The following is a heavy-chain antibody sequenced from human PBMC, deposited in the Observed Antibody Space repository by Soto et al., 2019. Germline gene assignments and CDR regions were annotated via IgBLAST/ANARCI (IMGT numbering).Heavy chain of an antibody. J-gene: IGHJ2*01. V-gene: IGHV1-69*12. Sequence: QVQLVQSGAEVKKPGSSVTVSCKASGGTFSSYTISWVRQAPGQGLEGMGGIIPIFGTANYAQNFQGRVTITADESTSTAYLELSSLRSEDTAVYYCARGNHRWLQMWYFDLWGRGTLVTVSS. CDR2: IIPIFGTA. CDR3: ARGNHRWLQMWYFDL. CDR1: GGTFSSYT. D-gene: IGHD5-12*01.